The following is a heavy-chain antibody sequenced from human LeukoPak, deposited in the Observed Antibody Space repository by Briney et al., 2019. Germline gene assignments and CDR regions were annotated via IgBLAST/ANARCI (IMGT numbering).Heavy chain of an antibody. CDR1: GYSFTSYW. CDR2: IYPGDSDT. Sequence: GESLKISCKGSGYSFTSYWIGWVRQMPGKGLEWMGIIYPGDSDTRYSPSFQGQVTISADKSISTAYLQWSSLKASDTAMYYCASNYPYSSGWHPLDYWGQGTLVTVSS. J-gene: IGHJ4*02. D-gene: IGHD6-19*01. CDR3: ASNYPYSSGWHPLDY. V-gene: IGHV5-51*01.